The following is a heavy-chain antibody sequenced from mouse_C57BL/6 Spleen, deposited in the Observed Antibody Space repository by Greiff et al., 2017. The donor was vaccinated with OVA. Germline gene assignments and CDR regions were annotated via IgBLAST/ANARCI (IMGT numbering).Heavy chain of an antibody. Sequence: DVQLVESGGGLVKPGGSLKLSCAASGFTFSDYGMHWVRQAPEKGLEWVAYISSGSSTIYYADTVKGRFTISRDNAKNTLFLQMTSLRSEDTAMYYCARRYGSSHYFDYWGQGTTLTVSS. CDR2: ISSGSSTI. CDR3: ARRYGSSHYFDY. V-gene: IGHV5-17*01. CDR1: GFTFSDYG. J-gene: IGHJ2*01. D-gene: IGHD1-1*01.